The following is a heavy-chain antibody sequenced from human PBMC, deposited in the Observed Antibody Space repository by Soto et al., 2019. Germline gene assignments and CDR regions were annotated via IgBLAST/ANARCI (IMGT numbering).Heavy chain of an antibody. CDR2: IHGGDSDT. J-gene: IGHJ6*02. CDR3: ARRGAKAFGLDV. V-gene: IGHV5-51*01. CDR1: GYTFTSYW. Sequence: GESLRISCKVSGYTFTSYWIVWVRQKPGKGLEWMGIIHGGDSDTRYSPSFQGQVTISADKSIGTAYLQWTSLKASDAAMYYCARRGAKAFGLDVWGQGTTVTVSS. D-gene: IGHD3-16*01.